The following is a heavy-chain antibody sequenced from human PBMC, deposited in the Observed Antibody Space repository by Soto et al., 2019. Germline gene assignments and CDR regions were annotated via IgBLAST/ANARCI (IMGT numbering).Heavy chain of an antibody. CDR2: IIPIFGTT. Sequence: QVQLVQSGAEVKKPGSSVKVSCKASGGTFSNYAITWVRQAPGQGLEWVGRIIPIFGTTNVAQKCQGRVTITAAESTTTAYMELSGLRSDDTAVYYCAKDGGADGYFGNWLDPWGQGTLVTVSS. V-gene: IGHV1-69*15. CDR3: AKDGGADGYFGNWLDP. J-gene: IGHJ5*02. CDR1: GGTFSNYA. D-gene: IGHD5-12*01.